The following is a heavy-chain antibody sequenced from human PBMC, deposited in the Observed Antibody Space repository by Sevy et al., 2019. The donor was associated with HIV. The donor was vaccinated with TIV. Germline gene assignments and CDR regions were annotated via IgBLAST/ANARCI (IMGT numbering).Heavy chain of an antibody. CDR3: AGRKVGDFWSGSIRGPWAGGPLFDY. Sequence: GGSLRLSCTSSGFTFSSYAMNWVRQAPGKGLEWVSTISHSGDSTYYADSVKGRFTISRDNSENTRYLQMNSLVAEDTALYYCAGRKVGDFWSGSIRGPWAGGPLFDYWGQGTLVTVSS. J-gene: IGHJ4*02. CDR2: ISHSGDST. V-gene: IGHV3-23*01. CDR1: GFTFSSYA. D-gene: IGHD3-3*01.